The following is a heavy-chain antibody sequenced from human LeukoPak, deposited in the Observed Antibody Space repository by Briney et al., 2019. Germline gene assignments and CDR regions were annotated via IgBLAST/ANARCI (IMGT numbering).Heavy chain of an antibody. CDR2: IYHSGST. Sequence: SETLSLTCAVSGGSISSSNWWSWVRQPPGKGLEWIGEIYHSGSTNYNPSLKSRVTISVDKSKNQFSLKLSSVTAADTAVYYCASGTAVTTLKYYYYYMDVWGKGTTVTVSS. CDR3: ASGTAVTTLKYYYYYMDV. J-gene: IGHJ6*03. CDR1: GGSISSSNW. V-gene: IGHV4-4*02. D-gene: IGHD4-17*01.